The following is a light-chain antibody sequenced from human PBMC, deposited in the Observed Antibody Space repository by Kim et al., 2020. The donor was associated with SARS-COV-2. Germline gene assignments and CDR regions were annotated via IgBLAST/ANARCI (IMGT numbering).Light chain of an antibody. CDR1: SSNVGSNT. J-gene: IGLJ2*01. V-gene: IGLV1-44*01. CDR3: AAWDDRLNGPV. Sequence: QSVLTQPPSASGTPGQRVTISCLGSSSNVGSNTVYWYQHLSGTAPKLLIYTNDQRPSGVPDRFSGAKSGTSASLAISGLQSEDEADYYCAAWDDRLNGPVFGGGTKLTVL. CDR2: TND.